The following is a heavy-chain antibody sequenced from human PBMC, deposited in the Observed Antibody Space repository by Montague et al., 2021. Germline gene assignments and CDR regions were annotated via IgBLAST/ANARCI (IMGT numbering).Heavy chain of an antibody. CDR1: GFSLATSGVG. D-gene: IGHD6-13*01. CDR3: APKIAAHKAHDGFSV. V-gene: IGHV2-5*02. CDR2: IFWDDDK. J-gene: IGHJ3*01. Sequence: PALVKPTQTLTLTCTFSGFSLATSGVGAAWLRQPPGKALEWLALIFWDDDKRYSPSLKSRLIITKDTTKNQVVLTLTNMDPVDTATYFCAPKIAAHKAHDGFSVWGQGTVVTVSA.